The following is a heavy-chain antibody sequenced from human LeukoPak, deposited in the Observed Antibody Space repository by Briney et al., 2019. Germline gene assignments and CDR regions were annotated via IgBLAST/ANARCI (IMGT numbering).Heavy chain of an antibody. CDR2: INGSSSDT. CDR3: ARRGTTYCTVDSCHPNWFDP. J-gene: IGHJ5*02. Sequence: GGSLRLSCAASGFTFSGYYMTWIRQAPGRGLEWISYINGSSSDTKYADSVKGRFTISRDNAKNSVYLLMNSLRAEDTAVYYRARRGTTYCTVDSCHPNWFDPWGQGTLVTVSS. D-gene: IGHD2-15*01. CDR1: GFTFSGYY. V-gene: IGHV3-11*03.